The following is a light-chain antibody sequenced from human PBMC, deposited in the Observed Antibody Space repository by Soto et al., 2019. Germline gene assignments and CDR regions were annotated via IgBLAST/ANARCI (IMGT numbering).Light chain of an antibody. Sequence: EIVLTQSPGTLSLSPGERATLSCRASQSVSSSYLAWYQQKPGQAPRLRIYGASSRATGIPDRFSGSGSGTDFTLTISRLEPEEFAVYYCQQYGSSTWTSGQGTKV. V-gene: IGKV3-20*01. CDR1: QSVSSSY. CDR2: GAS. CDR3: QQYGSSTWT. J-gene: IGKJ1*01.